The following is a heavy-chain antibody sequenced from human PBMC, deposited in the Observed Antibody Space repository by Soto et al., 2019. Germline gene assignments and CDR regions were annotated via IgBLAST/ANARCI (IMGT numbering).Heavy chain of an antibody. J-gene: IGHJ6*02. CDR1: GFTFSSYW. D-gene: IGHD4-4*01. CDR3: AREVLTSNYQYYYYGKDV. V-gene: IGHV3-74*01. CDR2: INSDGSST. Sequence: GGSLRLSCAASGFTFSSYWMHWVRQAPGKGLVWVSRINSDGSSTSYADSVKGRFTISRDNAKNTLYLQMNSLRAEDKAVYYCAREVLTSNYQYYYYGKDVWGQGTTVTVSS.